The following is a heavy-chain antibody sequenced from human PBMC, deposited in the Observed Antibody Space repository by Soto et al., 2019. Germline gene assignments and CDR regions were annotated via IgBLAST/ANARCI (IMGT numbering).Heavy chain of an antibody. V-gene: IGHV4-59*01. CDR1: GGSISSSY. J-gene: IGHJ1*01. CDR2: IYYSGST. D-gene: IGHD4-17*01. Sequence: QVQLQESGPGLVKPSETLSLTCTVSGGSISSSYWSWIRQPPGKGLEWIGSIYYSGSTDYNPSLRGRVTISVDTAKNQFSRKLSSVTAADTAVYYCARDGDYGGNSEYFQYWGQGTLVTVSS. CDR3: ARDGDYGGNSEYFQY.